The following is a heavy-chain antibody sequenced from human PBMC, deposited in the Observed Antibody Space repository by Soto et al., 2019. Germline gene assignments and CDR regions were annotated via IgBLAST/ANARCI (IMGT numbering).Heavy chain of an antibody. Sequence: QVQLVQSGAEVKKPGASVKVSCTASGYTFTHYYMHWVRQAPGQGLEWMGIINPNGGSTTYAQMFRAGFIMTQDTSTSTVYMELSSLISEASSVYYCATSVNSAMAFDYWGQGTLVTVSS. J-gene: IGHJ4*02. CDR1: GYTFTHYY. V-gene: IGHV1-46*01. D-gene: IGHD5-18*01. CDR3: ATSVNSAMAFDY. CDR2: INPNGGST.